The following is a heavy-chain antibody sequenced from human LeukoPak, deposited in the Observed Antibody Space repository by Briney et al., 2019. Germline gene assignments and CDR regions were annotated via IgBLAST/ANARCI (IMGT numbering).Heavy chain of an antibody. J-gene: IGHJ6*02. V-gene: IGHV3-33*01. CDR1: GFTFSSYG. Sequence: PGMSLRLSCAASGFTFSSYGMHWLPQAPGKGLEWVAVIWYDGSNKNYADSVKVRFTIARDNSKNTLHLQMNSLRAEDTAVYYCARESHVDYYYGMDVWGQGTTVTVSS. D-gene: IGHD3-10*02. CDR3: ARESHVDYYYGMDV. CDR2: IWYDGSNK.